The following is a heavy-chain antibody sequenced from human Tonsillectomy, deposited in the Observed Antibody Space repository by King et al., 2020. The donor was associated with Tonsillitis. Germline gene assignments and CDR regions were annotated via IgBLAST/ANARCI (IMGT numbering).Heavy chain of an antibody. J-gene: IGHJ4*02. V-gene: IGHV3-23*04. CDR1: GFTFSTSA. D-gene: IGHD6-19*01. Sequence: VQLVESGGGLVQPGGSLRVSCAASGFTFSTSAMSWVRQAPGKGLEGVSGISTGGDTWYADSVKGRFTLSSDNSKNTVYLQMNSRGGEDTAVYYCTKDARLGIDAPFFDYWGQGTLVTVSS. CDR2: ISTGGDT. CDR3: TKDARLGIDAPFFDY.